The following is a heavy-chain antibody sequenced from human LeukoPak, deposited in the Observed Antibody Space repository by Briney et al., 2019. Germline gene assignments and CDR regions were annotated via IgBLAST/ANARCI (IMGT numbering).Heavy chain of an antibody. J-gene: IGHJ4*02. CDR2: GDYSGGT. V-gene: IGHV4-39*07. D-gene: IGHD1-26*01. Sequence: PSETLSLTCTVSGDSFTSVTDYWAWIRQPPGKGLEWIASGDYSGGTYYNPSLESRVTMSVGTSKNQFSLKLSSVTAADTAVYYCARERVKWELLGPEAYFDYWGQGTLVTVSS. CDR3: ARERVKWELLGPEAYFDY. CDR1: GDSFTSVTDY.